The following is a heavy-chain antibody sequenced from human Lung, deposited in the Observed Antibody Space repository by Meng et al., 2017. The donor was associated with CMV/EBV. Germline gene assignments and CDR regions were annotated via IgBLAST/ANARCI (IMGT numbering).Heavy chain of an antibody. D-gene: IGHD3-10*01. V-gene: IGHV1-2*02. J-gene: IGHJ3*02. CDR1: GYTFIGYY. CDR2: IDPKSGDT. CDR3: AREQAGDYGSGQDALYI. Sequence: SVKVSXKASGYTFIGYYVHWVRQAPGQGLEWMGWIDPKSGDTISAQKFQGRVTMTRDTSITTAYMELSSLRSDDTAVYFCAREQAGDYGSGQDALYIWRQGXMATVSS.